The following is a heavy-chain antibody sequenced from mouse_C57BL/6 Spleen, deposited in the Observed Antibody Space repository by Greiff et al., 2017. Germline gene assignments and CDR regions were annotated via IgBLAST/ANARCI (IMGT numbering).Heavy chain of an antibody. CDR1: GYAFSSSW. V-gene: IGHV1-82*01. CDR2: IYPGDGDT. Sequence: QVQLQQSGPELVKPGASVKISCKASGYAFSSSWMNWVKQRPGKGLEWIGRIYPGDGDTNYNGKFKGKATLTEDKSARTAYMQLSSLTSEDSAVYFCARHYDGYYEAMDYWGQGTSVTVSS. CDR3: ARHYDGYYEAMDY. D-gene: IGHD2-3*01. J-gene: IGHJ4*01.